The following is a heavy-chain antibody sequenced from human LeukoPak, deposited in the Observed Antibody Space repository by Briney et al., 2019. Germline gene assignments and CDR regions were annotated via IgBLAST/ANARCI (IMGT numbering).Heavy chain of an antibody. V-gene: IGHV1-46*01. CDR3: ASRRITMVRGVIPKQYNWFDP. CDR2: INPSGGST. CDR1: GYTFSNYY. J-gene: IGHJ5*02. D-gene: IGHD3-10*01. Sequence: ASVKVSCKASGYTFSNYYVHWVRQAPGQGLEWMGVINPSGGSTNYAQKFQGRVTMTRNTSISTAHMELSSLRSEDTAVYYCASRRITMVRGVIPKQYNWFDPWGQGTLVTVSS.